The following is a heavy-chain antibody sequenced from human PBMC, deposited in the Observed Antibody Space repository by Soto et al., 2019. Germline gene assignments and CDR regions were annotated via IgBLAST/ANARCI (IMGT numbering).Heavy chain of an antibody. V-gene: IGHV3-48*03. J-gene: IGHJ4*02. D-gene: IGHD6-13*01. Sequence: PGGSLRLSCAASGFTFSSYEMNWVRQAPGKGLEWVSYLSSSGSTIYYAASVKGRFTISRDNAKNSLYLQMNSLRAEDTAVYYCAYTPSSSWRHWGQGTLVTVSS. CDR1: GFTFSSYE. CDR3: AYTPSSSWRH. CDR2: LSSSGSTI.